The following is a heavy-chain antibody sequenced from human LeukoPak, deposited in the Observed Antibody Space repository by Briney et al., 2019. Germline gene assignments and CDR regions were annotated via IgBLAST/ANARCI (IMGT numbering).Heavy chain of an antibody. V-gene: IGHV4-39*07. Sequence: SETLSLTCTVSGGSISSSSYYWGWIRQPPGKGLEWIGSIYYSGSTYDNPSLKSRGTISVDPSKPQFSLKLSSVTAADTAVYYCARDNGTSGVAYYDFWSGYYLFDYWGQGTLVTVSS. D-gene: IGHD3-3*01. CDR2: IYYSGST. CDR1: GGSISSSSYY. J-gene: IGHJ4*02. CDR3: ARDNGTSGVAYYDFWSGYYLFDY.